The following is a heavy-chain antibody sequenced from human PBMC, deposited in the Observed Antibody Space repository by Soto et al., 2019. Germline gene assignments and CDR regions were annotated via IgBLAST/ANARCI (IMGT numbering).Heavy chain of an antibody. J-gene: IGHJ4*02. Sequence: PSETLSLTCAVSGDSISSYYWGWIRQPPGKGLEWMGYISYSGSTNYNPSLKSRVTITKDTSKNQVALTMTNMDPVDTATYYCAHRAGLQGNWDGGYFDSWGQGTLVTVSS. CDR3: AHRAGLQGNWDGGYFDS. CDR2: ISYSGST. V-gene: IGHV4-59*01. CDR1: GDSISSYY. D-gene: IGHD1-1*01.